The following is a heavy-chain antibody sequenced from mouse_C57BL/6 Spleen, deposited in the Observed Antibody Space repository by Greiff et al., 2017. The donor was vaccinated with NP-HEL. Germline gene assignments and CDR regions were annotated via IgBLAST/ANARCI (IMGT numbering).Heavy chain of an antibody. CDR2: IYPGDGDT. D-gene: IGHD2-3*01. Sequence: QVQLKESGPELVKPGASVKISCKASGYAFSSSWMNWVKQRPGKGLEWIGRIYPGDGDTNYNGKFKGKATLTADKSSSTAYMQLSSLTSEDSAVYFCARPTYDDFDYWGQGTTLTVSS. CDR1: GYAFSSSW. CDR3: ARPTYDDFDY. J-gene: IGHJ2*01. V-gene: IGHV1-82*01.